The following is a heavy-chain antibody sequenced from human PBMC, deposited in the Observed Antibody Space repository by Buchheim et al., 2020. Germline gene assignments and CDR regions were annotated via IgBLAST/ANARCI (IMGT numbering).Heavy chain of an antibody. J-gene: IGHJ4*02. V-gene: IGHV3-23*01. Sequence: ELQLFSPRFFFLPRFFSLLLSFSSSVFPCSTYAITWVLQAPGKGLEWVSAISGSGGSTYYADSVKGRFIISRDNSKNTLYLQMNSLRAEDTAVYYCAKGDYGGQLGSLDYWGQGTL. CDR3: AKGDYGGQLGSLDY. D-gene: IGHD4-23*01. CDR1: VFPCSTYA. CDR2: ISGSGGST.